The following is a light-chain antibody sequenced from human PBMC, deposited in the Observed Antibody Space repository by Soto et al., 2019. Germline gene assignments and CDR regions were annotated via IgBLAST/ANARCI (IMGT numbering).Light chain of an antibody. CDR2: EVT. J-gene: IGLJ2*01. CDR1: NNDVGGYDY. V-gene: IGLV2-14*01. CDR3: SSYTSSSTLV. Sequence: QSVLTQPASVSGSPGQSITISCTGTNNDVGGYDYVSWFQQHPGKAPKLMIYEVTYRPSGVSNRFSGSKSGNTASLTISGLQAEDEADYYCSSYTSSSTLVFGGGTKLTVL.